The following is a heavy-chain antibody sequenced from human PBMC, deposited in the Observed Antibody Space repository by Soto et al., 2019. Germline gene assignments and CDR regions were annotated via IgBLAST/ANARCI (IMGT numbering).Heavy chain of an antibody. J-gene: IGHJ4*02. V-gene: IGHV3-48*02. Sequence: PGGSLRLSCAASGFTFSSYSMNWVRQAPGKGLEWVSYISSSSSTIYYADSVKGRFTISRDNAKNSLYLQMNSLRDEDTAVYYCARVLMYYYDSSGYCVDYWGQGTRVTVSS. CDR2: ISSSSSTI. CDR1: GFTFSSYS. D-gene: IGHD3-22*01. CDR3: ARVLMYYYDSSGYCVDY.